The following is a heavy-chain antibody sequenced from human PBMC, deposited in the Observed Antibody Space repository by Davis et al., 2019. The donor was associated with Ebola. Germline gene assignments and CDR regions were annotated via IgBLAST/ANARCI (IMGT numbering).Heavy chain of an antibody. D-gene: IGHD1-14*01. Sequence: SETLSLTCTVSGGSISSSSYYWGWIRQPPGKGLEWIGSIYHSGATNYSPSLKRRITISADTSKNQFSLRLSSVTAADTAMYYCARDYVYWGQGTPVTVSS. CDR3: ARDYVY. V-gene: IGHV4-39*07. CDR1: GGSISSSSYY. CDR2: IYHSGAT. J-gene: IGHJ4*02.